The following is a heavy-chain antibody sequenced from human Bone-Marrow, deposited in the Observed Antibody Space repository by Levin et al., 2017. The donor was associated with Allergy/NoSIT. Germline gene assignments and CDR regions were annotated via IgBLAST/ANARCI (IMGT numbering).Heavy chain of an antibody. CDR1: GFTFDDDA. Sequence: GGSLRLSCAASGFTFDDDAMHWVRQAPGKGLEWVSGISWNSGSIAYADSVKGRFTISRDNAKNSLYLQMNSLRAEDTALYYCARSEQLVLSRLESWGQGTLVTVSS. D-gene: IGHD6-13*01. CDR2: ISWNSGSI. J-gene: IGHJ4*02. CDR3: ARSEQLVLSRLES. V-gene: IGHV3-9*01.